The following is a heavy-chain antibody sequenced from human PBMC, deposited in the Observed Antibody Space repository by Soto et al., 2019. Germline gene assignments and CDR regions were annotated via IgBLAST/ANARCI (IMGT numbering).Heavy chain of an antibody. Sequence: SETLSLTCTVSGGSISSGGYYWSWIRQHPGKGLEWIGYIYYSGSTYYNPSLKSRVTISVDTSKNQFSLKLSSVTAADTAVYYCPRGLSGYFDNRGQGTLVTVSS. D-gene: IGHD3-3*01. CDR3: PRGLSGYFDN. CDR2: IYYSGST. J-gene: IGHJ4*02. CDR1: GGSISSGGYY. V-gene: IGHV4-31*03.